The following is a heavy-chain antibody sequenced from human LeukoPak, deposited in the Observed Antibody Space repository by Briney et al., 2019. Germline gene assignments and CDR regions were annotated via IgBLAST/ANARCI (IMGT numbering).Heavy chain of an antibody. J-gene: IGHJ6*03. CDR2: IRSKAHGGTT. D-gene: IGHD5-18*01. CDR1: GFTFGDYA. Sequence: GGSLRLSCTASGFTFGDYAMSWVRQAPGKGLEWVGFIRSKAHGGTTEYAASVKGRFTISRDDSKSIAYLQMNSLKTEDTAVYYCTRVERIQLWSYYYYMDVWGKGTTVTISS. CDR3: TRVERIQLWSYYYYMDV. V-gene: IGHV3-49*04.